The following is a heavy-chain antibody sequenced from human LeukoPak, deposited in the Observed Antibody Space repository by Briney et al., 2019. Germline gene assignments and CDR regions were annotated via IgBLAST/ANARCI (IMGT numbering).Heavy chain of an antibody. J-gene: IGHJ4*02. D-gene: IGHD3-16*02. CDR3: VTIRSYYFDY. CDR2: IRYDGSNK. Sequence: PGGSLRLSCAASGFTFSSYGMHWVRQAPGKGLEWVAFIRYDGSNKYYADSVEGRFTISRDNSKNTLYLQMNSLRAEDTAVYYCVTIRSYYFDYWGQGTLVTVSS. V-gene: IGHV3-30*02. CDR1: GFTFSSYG.